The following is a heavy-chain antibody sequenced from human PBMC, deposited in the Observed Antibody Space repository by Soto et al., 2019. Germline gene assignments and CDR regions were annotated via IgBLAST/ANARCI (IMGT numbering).Heavy chain of an antibody. D-gene: IGHD1-26*01. Sequence: QVQLVESGGGVVQPGRSLRLSCAASGFTFSSYAMHWVRQAPGKGLEWVAVISYDGSNKYYADSVKGRFTISRDNSKNTLYLQMNSLRAEDTAVYYCARDWVGATCYRGQGTLVTVSS. CDR2: ISYDGSNK. CDR3: ARDWVGATCY. J-gene: IGHJ4*02. V-gene: IGHV3-30-3*01. CDR1: GFTFSSYA.